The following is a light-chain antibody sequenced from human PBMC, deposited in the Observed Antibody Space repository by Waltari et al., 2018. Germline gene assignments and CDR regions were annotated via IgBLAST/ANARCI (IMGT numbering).Light chain of an antibody. CDR2: KSS. CDR3: QHYDNYPVA. CDR1: QSISIW. J-gene: IGKJ2*01. Sequence: DIQLTQSPSTLSASVGDRVYITCRASQSISIWSAWYQQRSGKAPKLLISKSSSLESGVPSRFSGSGSGTEFTLTITNLHPDDFATYYCQHYDNYPVAFGQGTKLEIK. V-gene: IGKV1-5*03.